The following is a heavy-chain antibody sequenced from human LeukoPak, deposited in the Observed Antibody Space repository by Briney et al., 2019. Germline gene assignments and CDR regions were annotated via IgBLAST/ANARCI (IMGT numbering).Heavy chain of an antibody. CDR1: GFTFSSYA. CDR2: ISGSGGST. J-gene: IGHJ4*02. Sequence: GGSLRLSCAASGFTFSSYAMSWVRQAPGKGLEWVSAISGSGGSTYYADSVKGRFTISRDNSKNTLYLQMNSLRTEDTAVYYCAKTADYYGSGSPDYWGQGTLVTVSS. V-gene: IGHV3-23*01. CDR3: AKTADYYGSGSPDY. D-gene: IGHD3-10*01.